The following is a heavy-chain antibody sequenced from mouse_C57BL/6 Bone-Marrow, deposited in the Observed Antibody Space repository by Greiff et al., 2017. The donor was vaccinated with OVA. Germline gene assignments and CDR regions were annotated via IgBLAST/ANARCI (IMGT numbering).Heavy chain of an antibody. CDR2: ISYDGSN. Sequence: EVKVEESGPGLVKPSQSLSLTCSVTGYSITSGYYWNWIRQFPGNKLEWMGYISYDGSNNYNPSLKNRISITRDTSKNQFFLKLNSVTTEDTATYYCARDWAFDYWGQGTTLTVSS. J-gene: IGHJ2*01. V-gene: IGHV3-6*01. CDR1: GYSITSGYY. CDR3: ARDWAFDY. D-gene: IGHD3-1*01.